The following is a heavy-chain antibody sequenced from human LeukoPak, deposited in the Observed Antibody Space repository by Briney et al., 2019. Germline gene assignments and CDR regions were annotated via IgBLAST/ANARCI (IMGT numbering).Heavy chain of an antibody. CDR2: INHSGST. V-gene: IGHV4-34*01. D-gene: IGHD2-2*02. J-gene: IGHJ4*02. Sequence: SETLSLTCAVYGGSFSGYYWSWIRQPPGKGLEWIGEINHSGSTNYNPSLKSRVTISVDTSKNQFSLKLSSVTAADTAVYYCARDWLYGVYFDYWGQGTLVTVSS. CDR1: GGSFSGYY. CDR3: ARDWLYGVYFDY.